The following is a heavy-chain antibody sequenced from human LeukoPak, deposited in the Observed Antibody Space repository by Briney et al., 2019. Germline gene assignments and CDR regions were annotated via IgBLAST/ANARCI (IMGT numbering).Heavy chain of an antibody. D-gene: IGHD6-19*01. J-gene: IGHJ6*03. CDR2: ISSSSSYI. V-gene: IGHV3-21*01. CDR3: ARGGSIAVAGGPYYYYIDV. CDR1: GFTFSSYS. Sequence: GGSLRLSCAASGFTFSSYSMNWVRQAPGKGLEWVSSISSSSSYIYYADSVKGRFTISRDNAKNSLYLQMNSLRAEDTAVYYCARGGSIAVAGGPYYYYIDVWGKGTTVTVSS.